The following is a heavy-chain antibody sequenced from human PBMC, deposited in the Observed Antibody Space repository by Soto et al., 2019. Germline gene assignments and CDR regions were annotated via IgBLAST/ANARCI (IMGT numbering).Heavy chain of an antibody. CDR3: AKDMSQLLRYYYGMDV. J-gene: IGHJ6*02. D-gene: IGHD6-13*01. CDR2: ISGSGGST. V-gene: IGHV3-23*01. Sequence: GGSLRLSCAASGFTFSSYAMSWVRQAPGKGLEWVSAISGSGGSTYYADSVKGRFTISRDNSKNTLYLQMNSLRAEDTAVYYCAKDMSQLLRYYYGMDVWGQGTTVTGSS. CDR1: GFTFSSYA.